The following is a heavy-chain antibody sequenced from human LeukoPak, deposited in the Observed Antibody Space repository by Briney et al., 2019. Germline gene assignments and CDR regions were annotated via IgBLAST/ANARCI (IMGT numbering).Heavy chain of an antibody. J-gene: IGHJ4*02. CDR2: IGSSVNTT. CDR1: GFTFSNYA. CDR3: ARGRGNNYGERDY. D-gene: IGHD5-18*01. Sequence: GGSLRLACAASGFTFSNYALSWVRQAPGKGLEWVSSIGSSVNTTHYADSVKGRFTISRDNSKNTLYLQMNSLRAEDTAVYYCARGRGNNYGERDYWGQGTLVTVSS. V-gene: IGHV3-23*01.